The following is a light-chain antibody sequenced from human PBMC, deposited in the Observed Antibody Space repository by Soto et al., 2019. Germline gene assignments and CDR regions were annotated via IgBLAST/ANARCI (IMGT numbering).Light chain of an antibody. Sequence: IVMTQAPAPLSLSPGERATLSGMASQSVSTNLAWYQQKPGQSPMLLIYGASTRATGLTARFSGSGSGTEFTLTISSLQPEDFAAYYCQKYNDWPFTFGPVTQLDIK. CDR1: QSVSTN. CDR3: QKYNDWPFT. J-gene: IGKJ3*01. V-gene: IGKV3-15*01. CDR2: GAS.